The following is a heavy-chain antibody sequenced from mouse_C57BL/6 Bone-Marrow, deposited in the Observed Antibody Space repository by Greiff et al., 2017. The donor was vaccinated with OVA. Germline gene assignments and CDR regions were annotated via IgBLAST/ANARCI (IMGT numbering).Heavy chain of an antibody. CDR2: ISNGGGST. CDR1: GFTFSDYY. CDR3: ARQGDYDEVDY. V-gene: IGHV5-12*01. Sequence: EVQGVESGGGLVQPGGSLKLSCAASGFTFSDYYMYWVRQTPEKRLEWVAYISNGGGSTYYPDTVKGRFTISRDNAKNTLYLQMSRLKSEDTAMYYCARQGDYDEVDYWGQGTTLTVSS. J-gene: IGHJ2*01. D-gene: IGHD2-4*01.